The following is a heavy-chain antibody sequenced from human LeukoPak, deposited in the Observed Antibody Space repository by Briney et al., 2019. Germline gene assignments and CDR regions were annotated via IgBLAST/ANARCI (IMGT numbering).Heavy chain of an antibody. D-gene: IGHD4-17*01. CDR1: GVTFSRYS. CDR3: ARDRIIYGDYGDAFDI. J-gene: IGHJ3*02. Sequence: GGALRLSCAASGVTFSRYSMNWGRQAPGRGVEWVSSISSSCSYIYYADSLKSRFTISRDNAENSMYLKMNSLSAEDTAVYFCARDRIIYGDYGDAFDIWGQGTMVTVSS. V-gene: IGHV3-21*01. CDR2: ISSSCSYI.